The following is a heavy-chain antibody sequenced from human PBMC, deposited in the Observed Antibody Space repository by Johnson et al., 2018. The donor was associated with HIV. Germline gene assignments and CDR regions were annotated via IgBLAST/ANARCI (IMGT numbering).Heavy chain of an antibody. J-gene: IGHJ3*02. D-gene: IGHD3-16*01. CDR1: GFTVSSNY. CDR3: EKDRLFGFRNDAFDI. V-gene: IGHV3-53*01. Sequence: VQLVESGGGLIQPGGSLRLSCAASGFTVSSNYMSWVRQAPGKGLEWVSVIYSGGSTYYADSAKGRFTISRDNSKNTLYLQMNSLRAEDTAVYYCEKDRLFGFRNDAFDIWGQGTMVTVSS. CDR2: IYSGGST.